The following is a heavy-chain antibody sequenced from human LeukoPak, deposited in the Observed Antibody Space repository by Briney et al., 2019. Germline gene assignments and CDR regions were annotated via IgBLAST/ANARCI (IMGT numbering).Heavy chain of an antibody. V-gene: IGHV3-7*05. CDR3: ARWSYVSGTWFLDY. CDR1: GFTFSGYW. D-gene: IGHD3-10*01. Sequence: GESLRLSCEASGFTFSGYWMSWVRQAPGRGLEWVADINEDGNTIYYVNSVKGRFTISRDNAKNSLSLQLNTREAGDTAVYYCARWSYVSGTWFLDYWGQGTLVTVSS. CDR2: INEDGNTI. J-gene: IGHJ4*02.